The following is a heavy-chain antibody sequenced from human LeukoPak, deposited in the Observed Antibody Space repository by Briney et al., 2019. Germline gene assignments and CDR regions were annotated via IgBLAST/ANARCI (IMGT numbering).Heavy chain of an antibody. Sequence: PGGSLRLFCAASGLTFSSYWMSWVRQAPGKGLEWVANIKQQGSEKYYVDSVKGRFTISRDNAKNSLCLQMNGLRAEDTAVYYCARDSFLEWLPNFDYWGQGTLVTVSS. J-gene: IGHJ4*02. D-gene: IGHD3-3*02. CDR3: ARDSFLEWLPNFDY. V-gene: IGHV3-7*01. CDR2: IKQQGSEK. CDR1: GLTFSSYW.